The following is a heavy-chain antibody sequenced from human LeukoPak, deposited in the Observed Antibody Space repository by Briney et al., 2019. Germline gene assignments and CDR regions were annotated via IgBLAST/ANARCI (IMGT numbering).Heavy chain of an antibody. D-gene: IGHD2-2*01. J-gene: IGHJ3*02. CDR3: ARATKARYCSSTSCLNAFDI. CDR1: GYTFTSYD. V-gene: IGHV1-8*03. Sequence: ASVKVSCKASGYTFTSYDINWVRQATGQGLEWMGWMNPNSGNTGYAQKFQGRVTITRNTSISTAYMELSSLRSEDTAVYYCARATKARYCSSTSCLNAFDIWGQGTMVTVSS. CDR2: MNPNSGNT.